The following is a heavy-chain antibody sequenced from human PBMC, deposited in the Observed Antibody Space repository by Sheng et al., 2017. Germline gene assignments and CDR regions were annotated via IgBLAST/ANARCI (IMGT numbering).Heavy chain of an antibody. D-gene: IGHD1-26*01. CDR1: GGAFASYT. J-gene: IGHJ4*02. CDR2: FIPPLRIA. Sequence: QVQLVQSGAEVKKSGSSVKVSCKSSGGAFASYTVSWVRQAPGRGLEWLGRFIPPLRIANYAPPFQARVTISADESSTTAYMELSNLRSDDTAVYYCARGVGASSSFDLWGQGTHISVSS. CDR3: ARGVGASSSFDL. V-gene: IGHV1-69*02.